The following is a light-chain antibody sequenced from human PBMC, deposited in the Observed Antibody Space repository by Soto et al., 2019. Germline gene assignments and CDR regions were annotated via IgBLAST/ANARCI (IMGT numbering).Light chain of an antibody. CDR2: DAS. CDR3: LECACWPPQGFT. V-gene: IGKV3-11*01. CDR1: QSLSRS. Sequence: EVVLTQSPATLSLSPGERAILSCRASQSLSRSLAWYQHKLGQPPRLLIYDASTRATGVPARFSGSGSGTDFTLTISSLEPEDFTIYYCLECACWPPQGFTLGPGTKVDIQ. J-gene: IGKJ3*01.